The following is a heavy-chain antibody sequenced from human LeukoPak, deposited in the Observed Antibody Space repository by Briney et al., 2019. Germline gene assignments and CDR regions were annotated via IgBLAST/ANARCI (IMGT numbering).Heavy chain of an antibody. J-gene: IGHJ4*02. CDR1: GFIFKNYA. Sequence: GGSLRLSFAASGFIFKNYAMNCVRQAPGKSLEWVSGLSDDGFKTYYGDSVKGRFTISRDNSHSTMDLLMNSLRAEDTATYYCAIGCKGDCLSSGYEFWGQGILVTVSS. CDR3: AIGCKGDCLSSGYEF. V-gene: IGHV3-23*01. CDR2: LSDDGFKT. D-gene: IGHD2-21*02.